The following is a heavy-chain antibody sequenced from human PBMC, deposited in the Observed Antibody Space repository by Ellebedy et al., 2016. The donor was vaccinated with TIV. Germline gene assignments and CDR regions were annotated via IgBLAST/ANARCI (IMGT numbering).Heavy chain of an antibody. CDR3: AREGIQPAAIHGNFDYYGIDV. D-gene: IGHD5-18*01. Sequence: PGGSLRLSCKASGYTFTNYWIGWVRQMPGKGLEWVGIIFPEESEARYNPSFQGQVNMSADKSISTVYFQWDSLNASDPSIYFCAREGIQPAAIHGNFDYYGIDVWGQGTTVTVSS. J-gene: IGHJ6*02. V-gene: IGHV5-51*06. CDR2: IFPEESEA. CDR1: GYTFTNYW.